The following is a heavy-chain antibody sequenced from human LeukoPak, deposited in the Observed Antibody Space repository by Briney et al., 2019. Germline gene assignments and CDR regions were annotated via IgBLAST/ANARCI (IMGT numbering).Heavy chain of an antibody. J-gene: IGHJ4*02. CDR3: AKGTTIMVRGVIDY. CDR2: ISGSGGNT. V-gene: IGHV3-23*01. CDR1: GFTFNNYA. D-gene: IGHD3-10*01. Sequence: PGGSLRLSCEASGFTFNNYAMSWVRQAPGKGLEWVSAISGSGGNTYYTDSVKGRFTISRDNSKNTLYLQMNSLRTEDTAVYYCAKGTTIMVRGVIDYWGQVTLVTVSS.